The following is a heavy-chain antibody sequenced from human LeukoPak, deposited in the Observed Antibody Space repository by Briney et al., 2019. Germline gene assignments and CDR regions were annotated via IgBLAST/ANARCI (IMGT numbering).Heavy chain of an antibody. CDR2: INPSGGST. CDR3: ASMPGYYDSSAYYPHYYFDY. D-gene: IGHD3-22*01. V-gene: IGHV1-46*01. CDR1: GYTFTSYY. Sequence: ASVKVSCKASGYTFTSYYMHWVRQAAGQGLEWMGIINPSGGSTSYAHKFQGRGTMTRDTSTSTVYMELSSLRSEARAVYYCASMPGYYDSSAYYPHYYFDYWGQGTLVTVSS. J-gene: IGHJ4*02.